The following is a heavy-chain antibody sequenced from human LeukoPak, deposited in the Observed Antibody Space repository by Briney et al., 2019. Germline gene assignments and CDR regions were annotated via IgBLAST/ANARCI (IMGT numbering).Heavy chain of an antibody. V-gene: IGHV3-30-3*01. CDR1: GFTFSDYA. CDR3: ARGRYNYGISFYFHY. Sequence: GRSLRLSCAASGFTFSDYAMHWVRQAPGKGLEWVAVLSYDGSKTYYADSVKGRFTISRDYSKNTLYLQMNSLRAEDTAVYYCARGRYNYGISFYFHYWGQGTLVTVSS. D-gene: IGHD5-18*01. J-gene: IGHJ4*02. CDR2: LSYDGSKT.